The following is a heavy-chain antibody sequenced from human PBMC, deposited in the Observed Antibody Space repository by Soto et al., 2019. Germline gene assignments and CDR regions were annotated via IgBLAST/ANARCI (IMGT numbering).Heavy chain of an antibody. CDR3: SRSLNS. J-gene: IGHJ4*02. CDR1: GYTFTSYG. V-gene: IGHV1-18*04. CDR2: IRSYNGNT. Sequence: VGSVKVCGKASGYTFTSYGIGRVRQAPGQGLEWMGWIRSYNGNTNYAQKLQGRVTMTTDTSTSTDSMELRSLRSHASPLYYCSRSLNSWAQRTLVSAPS.